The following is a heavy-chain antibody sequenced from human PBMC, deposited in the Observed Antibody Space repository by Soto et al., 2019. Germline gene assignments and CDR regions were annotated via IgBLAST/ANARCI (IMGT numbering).Heavy chain of an antibody. Sequence: QVQLQESGPGLVKPSQTLSLTCTVFGGSISNVGYFWSWIRQPPGKGLEWIGFIYHTGTTYYNSSLRSRVSISIDTSKSQFSLKLNSVTAADTAVYYCARVMAAMQNWLDPWGQGTLVTVSP. J-gene: IGHJ5*02. D-gene: IGHD2-2*01. CDR3: ARVMAAMQNWLDP. CDR1: GGSISNVGYF. V-gene: IGHV4-30-4*01. CDR2: IYHTGTT.